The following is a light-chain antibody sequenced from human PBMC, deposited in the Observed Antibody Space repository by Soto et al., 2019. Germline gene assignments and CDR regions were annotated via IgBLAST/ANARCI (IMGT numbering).Light chain of an antibody. CDR3: QQYHNWPIT. CDR1: QSVSSN. V-gene: IGKV3-15*01. Sequence: EIVMTQSPATLSVSPGERATLSCRASQSVSSNLAWYQQKPGQAPRLLIYGASTRAIGIPDRFSGGASGTEFTLTINSLQSEDFAVYYCQQYHNWPITFGQGTRLGIE. J-gene: IGKJ5*01. CDR2: GAS.